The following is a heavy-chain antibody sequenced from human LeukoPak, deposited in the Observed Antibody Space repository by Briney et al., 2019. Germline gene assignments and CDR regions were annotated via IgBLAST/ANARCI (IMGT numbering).Heavy chain of an antibody. J-gene: IGHJ4*02. D-gene: IGHD3-22*01. CDR2: IYTSGST. Sequence: SETLCLTCTVSGGSISSGDYYWSWIRQPAGKGLEWIGRIYTSGSTTYNPSLKSRVTISGDTSENQFSLRLSSVTAADTAVYYCARASYSYDISGWVPFDYWGQGTLVTVSS. CDR3: ARASYSYDISGWVPFDY. V-gene: IGHV4-61*02. CDR1: GGSISSGDYY.